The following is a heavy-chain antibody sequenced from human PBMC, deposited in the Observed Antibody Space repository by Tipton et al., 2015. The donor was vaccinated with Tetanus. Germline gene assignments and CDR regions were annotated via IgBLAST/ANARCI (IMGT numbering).Heavy chain of an antibody. Sequence: VQLVQSGGEVKKPGESLKISCKGSGYIFTNYWIGWVRQMPGKGLEWMGSIYPADSDTRYSPTFQGQVTISVDKSINTAYLQWSSLKASGASMFYCARAHCSDGVCNFDFWGQGALVTVAS. CDR1: GYIFTNYW. CDR2: IYPADSDT. V-gene: IGHV5-51*01. CDR3: ARAHCSDGVCNFDF. D-gene: IGHD2-8*01. J-gene: IGHJ4*02.